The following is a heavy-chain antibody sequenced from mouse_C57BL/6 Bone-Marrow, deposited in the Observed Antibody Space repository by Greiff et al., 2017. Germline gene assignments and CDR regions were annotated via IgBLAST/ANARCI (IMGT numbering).Heavy chain of an antibody. Sequence: VESGGGLVKPGGSLKLSCAASGFTFSSYAMSWVRQTPEKRLEWVATISDGGSYTYYPDNVKGRFTISRDNAKNNLYLQMSHLKSEDTAMYYCARDPSFITTVVPYYYAMDYWGQGTSVTVSS. J-gene: IGHJ4*01. CDR3: ARDPSFITTVVPYYYAMDY. D-gene: IGHD1-1*01. CDR1: GFTFSSYA. V-gene: IGHV5-4*01. CDR2: ISDGGSYT.